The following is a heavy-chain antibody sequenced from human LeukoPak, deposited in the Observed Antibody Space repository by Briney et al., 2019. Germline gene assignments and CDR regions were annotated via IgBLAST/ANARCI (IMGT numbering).Heavy chain of an antibody. D-gene: IGHD3-22*01. CDR1: GFTFSSYA. CDR3: AIMHGYYDGSGFWVQ. V-gene: IGHV3-23*01. CDR2: ISPSGDRT. J-gene: IGHJ4*02. Sequence: GGSLRLSCAASGFTFSSYAMSWVRQAPGKGLEWVSFISPSGDRTSNADSVEGRFTISRDNTRNTLYLQMNSLRDEDTGVYFCAIMHGYYDGSGFWVQWGQGTLVTVSS.